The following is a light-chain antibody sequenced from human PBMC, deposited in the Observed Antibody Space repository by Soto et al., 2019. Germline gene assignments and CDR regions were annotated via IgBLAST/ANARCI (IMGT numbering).Light chain of an antibody. CDR3: QQFNDYSWT. Sequence: DIQMTQSPSTLSASVGDRVTITCRASQSIYDWLAWYQQKPGKAPNLLIYKASSLESGVPPRFSGSGYGTEFTLTISSLQPDDFATYYCQQFNDYSWTFGQGTKVEIK. V-gene: IGKV1-5*03. CDR2: KAS. J-gene: IGKJ1*01. CDR1: QSIYDW.